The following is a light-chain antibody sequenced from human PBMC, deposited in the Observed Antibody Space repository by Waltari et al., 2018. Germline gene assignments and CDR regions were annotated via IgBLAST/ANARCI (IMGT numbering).Light chain of an antibody. V-gene: IGLV4-69*01. CDR1: SGHTNNI. Sequence: QLVLTQSPSASAPLGASVKLTCTLSSGHTNNIIAWHQQHPKKGPRYLMKVNSDGSHNKGDKSPGRFSGSSSGAGRYRTISSLQSEEEADYYVQTGGHGTWVFGGGTKLTVL. CDR3: QTGGHGTWV. J-gene: IGLJ3*02. CDR2: VNSDGSH.